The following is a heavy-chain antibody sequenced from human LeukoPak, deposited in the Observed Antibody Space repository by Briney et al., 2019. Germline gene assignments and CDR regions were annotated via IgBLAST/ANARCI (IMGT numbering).Heavy chain of an antibody. V-gene: IGHV4-39*01. Sequence: SETLSLTCTVSGGSISSSRYYWGWIRQPPGKGLEWIGNIYYSGSTYYNPSLKSRVTVSLDTSKNQFSLKLSSVTAADTAVYYCARRDIAARLNWFDPWGQGTLVTVSS. CDR3: ARRDIAARLNWFDP. J-gene: IGHJ5*02. CDR2: IYYSGST. D-gene: IGHD6-6*01. CDR1: GGSISSSRYY.